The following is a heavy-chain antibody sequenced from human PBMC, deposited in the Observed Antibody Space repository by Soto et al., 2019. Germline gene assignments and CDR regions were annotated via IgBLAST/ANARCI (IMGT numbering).Heavy chain of an antibody. CDR2: IKQDGSEE. J-gene: IGHJ2*01. D-gene: IGHD3-10*01. CDR3: ARAGYYGSGRHWYFDL. V-gene: IGHV3-7*05. CDR1: AFTFSSYW. Sequence: GGSLRLSCAASAFTFSSYWMSWVRQAPGKGLEWVANIKQDGSEEYYVDSVKGRFTISRDNAKNSLYLQMNSLRAEDTAIYYCARAGYYGSGRHWYFDLWGRGTLVTVSS.